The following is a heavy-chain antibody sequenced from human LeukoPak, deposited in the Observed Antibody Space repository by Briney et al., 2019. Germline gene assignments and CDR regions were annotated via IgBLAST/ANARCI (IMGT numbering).Heavy chain of an antibody. CDR3: VRGGRTGQLVGSFRDYYYYMDV. V-gene: IGHV4-59*01. J-gene: IGHJ6*03. D-gene: IGHD6-6*01. CDR2: LYYSGST. CDR1: RGSISGYS. Sequence: PPETLSLTCTLPRGSISGYSWSCIRHPPGKRLEWIGYLYYSGSTNYNPSLESRVTISVDTSKNQFSLNLSSVTAADTAVYYCVRGGRTGQLVGSFRDYYYYMDVWGKGTTVTVSS.